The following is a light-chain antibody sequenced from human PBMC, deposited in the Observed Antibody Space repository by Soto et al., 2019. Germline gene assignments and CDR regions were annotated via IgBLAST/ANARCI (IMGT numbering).Light chain of an antibody. CDR2: SAS. Sequence: EIVLTQSPGTLSLSPGERGTLSCRASQNLGTLYLAWFQQKSGQAPRLLIYSASRRATGIPDRFTGSGSGTDFTLTISRLEPEDFAVYSCHQSDSWTFGQGTKVDIK. V-gene: IGKV3-20*01. CDR1: QNLGTLY. J-gene: IGKJ1*01. CDR3: HQSDSWT.